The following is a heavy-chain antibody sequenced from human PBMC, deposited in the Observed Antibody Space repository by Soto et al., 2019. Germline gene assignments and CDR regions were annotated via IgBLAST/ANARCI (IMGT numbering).Heavy chain of an antibody. J-gene: IGHJ4*02. D-gene: IGHD2-21*02. CDR2: INPSGGGT. Sequence: QVQLVQSGAEVKKPGASVKVSCKASGYTFTTYYMHWVRQAPGQGLEWMGLINPSGGGTSYAQKFQGRVTMTRDTSTSTVYMELSSLTSEDTAVYYCARVGTGIYAFFDYWGQGTLVTVSS. CDR1: GYTFTTYY. CDR3: ARVGTGIYAFFDY. V-gene: IGHV1-46*03.